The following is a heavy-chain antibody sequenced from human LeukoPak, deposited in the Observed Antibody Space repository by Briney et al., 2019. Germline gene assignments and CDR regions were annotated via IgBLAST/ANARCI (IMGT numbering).Heavy chain of an antibody. Sequence: PGGSLRLSCAASGFRFTTSAKHWVRQAPGKGLEWVSFISSSSSYIYYADSVKGRFTISRDNAKNSLYLQMNSLRAEDTAVYYCARDGVAYCGGDCYSDYGMDVWGQGTTVTVSS. CDR3: ARDGVAYCGGDCYSDYGMDV. CDR2: ISSSSSYI. V-gene: IGHV3-21*01. J-gene: IGHJ6*02. D-gene: IGHD2-21*02. CDR1: GFRFTTSA.